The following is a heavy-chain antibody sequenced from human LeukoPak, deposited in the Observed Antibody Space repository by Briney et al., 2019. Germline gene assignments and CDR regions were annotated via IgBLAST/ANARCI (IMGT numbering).Heavy chain of an antibody. CDR3: ASTNYSYGYFFDY. J-gene: IGHJ4*02. Sequence: GGSLRLSCAASGFTFSDYYMSWIRQAPGKGLEWVSYISSSSSYTNYADSVKGRFTISRDNAKNSLYLQMNSLRAEDTAVYYRASTNYSYGYFFDYWGQGTLVTVSS. CDR2: ISSSSSYT. CDR1: GFTFSDYY. D-gene: IGHD5-18*01. V-gene: IGHV3-11*06.